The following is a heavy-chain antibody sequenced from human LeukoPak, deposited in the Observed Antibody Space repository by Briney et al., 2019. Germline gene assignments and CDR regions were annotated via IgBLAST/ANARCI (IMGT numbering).Heavy chain of an antibody. V-gene: IGHV3-48*01. CDR1: GFTFSSYA. CDR2: IGGSGTTI. D-gene: IGHD4-17*01. CDR3: ARARDYGDYPPDY. J-gene: IGHJ4*02. Sequence: GRSLRLSCAASGFTFSSYAMHWVRQAPGKGLEWVSYIGGSGTTIYYADSVKGRFTISRDNGKKLLYLQMSSLRAEDTAVYYCARARDYGDYPPDYWGQGTLVTVSS.